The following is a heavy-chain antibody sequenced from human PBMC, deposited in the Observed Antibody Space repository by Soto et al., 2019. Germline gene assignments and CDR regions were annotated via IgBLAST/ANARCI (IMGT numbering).Heavy chain of an antibody. V-gene: IGHV4-39*01. D-gene: IGHD2-21*02. Sequence: PSETLSLTCSVSGESISSSSYYWGWIRQPPGKGLEWIGSIYYSGRTYYNPSFKSRVTISIDTSKNQFSLKLSSVTATDTAVYYCARQRTTVVTQAYFDHWGQGALVTV. J-gene: IGHJ4*02. CDR2: IYYSGRT. CDR3: ARQRTTVVTQAYFDH. CDR1: GESISSSSYY.